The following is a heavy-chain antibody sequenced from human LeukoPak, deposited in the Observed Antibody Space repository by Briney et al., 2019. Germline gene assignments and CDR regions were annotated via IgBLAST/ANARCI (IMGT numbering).Heavy chain of an antibody. CDR2: ISYDGSNK. CDR1: GFTFSSYG. CDR3: AKDAPPYYYDSSGYYGDY. V-gene: IGHV3-30*18. Sequence: GGSLRLSCAASGFTFSSYGMHWVRQAPGKGLEWVAVISYDGSNKYYADSVKGRFTISRDNSKNTLYLQMNSLRAGDTAVYYCAKDAPPYYYDSSGYYGDYWGQGTLVTVSS. J-gene: IGHJ4*02. D-gene: IGHD3-22*01.